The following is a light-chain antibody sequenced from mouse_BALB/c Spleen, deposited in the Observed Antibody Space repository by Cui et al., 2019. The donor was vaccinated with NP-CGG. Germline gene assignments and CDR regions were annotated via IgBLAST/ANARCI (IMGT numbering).Light chain of an antibody. CDR3: ALWYSNHWV. Sequence: QAVETQESALTTSPGETVTLTCRSNTGAVTTSNYANWVQEKPDHLFTGLIGGTNNRVPGVPARFSGSLIGDKAALTITGAQTEDEAIYFCALWYSNHWVFGGGTKLTVL. V-gene: IGLV1*01. CDR1: TGAVTTSNY. J-gene: IGLJ1*01. CDR2: GTN.